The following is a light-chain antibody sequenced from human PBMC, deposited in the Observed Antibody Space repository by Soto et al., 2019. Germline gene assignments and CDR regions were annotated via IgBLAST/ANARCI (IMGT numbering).Light chain of an antibody. J-gene: IGKJ3*01. CDR1: QSMSSYY. Sequence: EIVLTQSPGTLSLSPGERATLSCTASQSMSSYYLAWYQQRLGQAPRLLIYAASNRATGIPDRFSGSGSGTDFTLTISRLEPEDFAVYYCQQYANSPFTFGPGTKVEIK. CDR2: AAS. V-gene: IGKV3-20*01. CDR3: QQYANSPFT.